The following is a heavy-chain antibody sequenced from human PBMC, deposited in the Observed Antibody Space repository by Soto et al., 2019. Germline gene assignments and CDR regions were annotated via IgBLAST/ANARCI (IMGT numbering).Heavy chain of an antibody. Sequence: QVQLVQSGAEVKKPGSSVKVSCKASGGTFSSYAISWVRQAPGQGLEWMGGIIPIGATANYAQKFQGRVTITADESTSPAYMALGSLRSEDTAVYYCARDLLGFGYTYADVWGQGTTVTVSS. D-gene: IGHD3-10*01. V-gene: IGHV1-69*12. CDR1: GGTFSSYA. J-gene: IGHJ6*02. CDR2: IIPIGATA. CDR3: ARDLLGFGYTYADV.